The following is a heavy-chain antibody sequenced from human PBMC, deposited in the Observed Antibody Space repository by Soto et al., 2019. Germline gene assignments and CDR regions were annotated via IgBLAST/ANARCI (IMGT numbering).Heavy chain of an antibody. J-gene: IGHJ1*01. CDR2: IINAGDNT. Sequence: GGSLRLSCAASGFTFNSYAMNWVRQAPGKGLEWVSSIINAGDNTYYADFVRGRFTISRDNSKNRLFLQMSSLRAEDTAVYFFAYSYPPRAYNDLSYWGQGTPLTVSA. CDR1: GFTFNSYA. CDR3: AYSYPPRAYNDLSY. D-gene: IGHD1-1*01. V-gene: IGHV3-23*01.